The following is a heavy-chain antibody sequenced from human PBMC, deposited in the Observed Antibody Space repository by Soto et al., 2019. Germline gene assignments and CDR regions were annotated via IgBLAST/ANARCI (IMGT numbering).Heavy chain of an antibody. J-gene: IGHJ3*02. Sequence: AGGSRRLSCAAAGVTFTNAWMSWVRQAAGKGLEWVGRIKSKTDGEATDYTARVKGRFTIGRDDSKNTLYLQMNSLKTEDTAGYYCSGADYYDSGSYVHDAFDIWGQGTMVTVSS. CDR1: GVTFTNAW. CDR2: IKSKTDGEAT. D-gene: IGHD3-22*01. CDR3: SGADYYDSGSYVHDAFDI. V-gene: IGHV3-15*01.